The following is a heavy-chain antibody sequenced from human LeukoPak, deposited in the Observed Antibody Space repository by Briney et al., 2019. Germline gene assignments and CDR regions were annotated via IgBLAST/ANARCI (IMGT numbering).Heavy chain of an antibody. CDR2: INAGNGNT. V-gene: IGHV1-3*01. CDR3: ARSRSRSGSA. CDR1: GYTFTIYA. Sequence: ASVKVPCKAFGYTFTIYAMHWVRQAPGQRLEWMGWINAGNGNTKYSQKFQGRVTITRDTSASTAYMELSSLRSEDTAVYYCARSRSRSGSAWGQGTLVTVSS. J-gene: IGHJ4*02. D-gene: IGHD1-26*01.